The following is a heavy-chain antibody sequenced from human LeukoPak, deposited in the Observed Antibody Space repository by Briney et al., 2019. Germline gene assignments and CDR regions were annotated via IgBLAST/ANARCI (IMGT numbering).Heavy chain of an antibody. J-gene: IGHJ4*02. CDR3: ARHPNLDY. V-gene: IGHV1-2*02. CDR2: INPNSGGT. CDR1: GYTFTDYY. Sequence: ASVKVSCKASGYTFTDYYIHWVRQAPGQGLEWMGWINPNSGGTSYAQKFQDRVTLTRDTSIRTAYMELGRLTSDDTAVYYCARHPNLDYWGQGTLVFVSS.